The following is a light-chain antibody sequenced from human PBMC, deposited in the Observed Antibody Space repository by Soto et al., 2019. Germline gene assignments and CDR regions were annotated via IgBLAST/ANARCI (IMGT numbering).Light chain of an antibody. CDR2: DDR. Sequence: SYELTQPPSVSVAPGQTARITCGGNNIGRKSVHWYQQKPGQAPVLVVYDDRDRPSGIPGRFSGSNSGNTATLTISRVDAADEAYYYCHVWDSSSDQPNVVVGGGTKLTVL. V-gene: IGLV3-21*02. CDR1: NIGRKS. CDR3: HVWDSSSDQPNVV. J-gene: IGLJ2*01.